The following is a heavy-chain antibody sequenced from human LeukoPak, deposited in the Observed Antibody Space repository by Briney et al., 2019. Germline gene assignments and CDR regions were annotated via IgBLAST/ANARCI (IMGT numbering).Heavy chain of an antibody. CDR3: ARDALRTAHFDY. D-gene: IGHD5-18*01. CDR2: VSASSDI. J-gene: IGHJ4*02. V-gene: IGHV3-48*02. Sequence: GGSLGLSCAASGFTFSSYTMNWVRQAPGKGLQWVSTVSASSDIHYSDSVKGRFTISRDNARNSLYLQMNSLRDEDTAVYYCARDALRTAHFDYWAREPWSPSPQ. CDR1: GFTFSSYT.